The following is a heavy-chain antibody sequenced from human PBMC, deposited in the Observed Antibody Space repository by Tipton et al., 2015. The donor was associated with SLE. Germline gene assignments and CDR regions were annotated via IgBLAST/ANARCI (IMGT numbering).Heavy chain of an antibody. D-gene: IGHD3-10*01. Sequence: TLSLTCIVSGGSITTTPYYWGWIRQSPEKGLEWIGRTHYSGTTYYNPSLASRVTMSMDTSKNEFSLNLRSVTATDTAVYYCARLSPLWFGEYTEYWGQGTLVTVTS. CDR1: GGSITTTPYY. CDR2: THYSGTT. CDR3: ARLSPLWFGEYTEY. J-gene: IGHJ4*02. V-gene: IGHV4-39*01.